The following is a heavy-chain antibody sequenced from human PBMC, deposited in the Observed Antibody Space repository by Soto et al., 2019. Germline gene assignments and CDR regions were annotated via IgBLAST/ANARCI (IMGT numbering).Heavy chain of an antibody. J-gene: IGHJ4*02. CDR2: IYKNGDT. CDR3: ARDLDHCGGDCYSFDY. CDR1: GFTVSSKY. D-gene: IGHD2-21*02. Sequence: EVQVVESGGGLIQPGGSLRLSCEASGFTVSSKYMNWVRQAPGKGLEWVSVIYKNGDTFYADSGKGRFTISRDNFKNTLYLQMNSLRAEDTAVYFCARDLDHCGGDCYSFDYWGQGILVTVSS. V-gene: IGHV3-53*01.